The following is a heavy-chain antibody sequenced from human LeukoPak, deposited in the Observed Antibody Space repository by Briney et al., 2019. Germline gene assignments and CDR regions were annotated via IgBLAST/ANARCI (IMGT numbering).Heavy chain of an antibody. Sequence: PGGSLRLSCAASGFTVSSNYMSWVRQAPGKGLEWVSVFYSGGSTHYADSVKGRFTISRDNSKNTLYLQMNSLRAEDTAVYYCARGPSRYNGSYNYWGQGTLVTVSS. CDR2: FYSGGST. V-gene: IGHV3-66*01. J-gene: IGHJ4*02. D-gene: IGHD1-26*01. CDR3: ARGPSRYNGSYNY. CDR1: GFTVSSNY.